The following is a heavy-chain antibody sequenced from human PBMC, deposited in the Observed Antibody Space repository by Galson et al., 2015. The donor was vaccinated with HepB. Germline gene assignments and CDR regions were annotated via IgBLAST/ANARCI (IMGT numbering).Heavy chain of an antibody. CDR3: ARERFFGVAHFDY. Sequence: ETLSLTCTVYGGSFSGYYWSWIRQPPGKGLEWIGEINHSESTNYNPSLKSRVTISVDTSKTQFSLKLRSVTAADTALYYCARERFFGVAHFDYWGQGTLVTVSS. J-gene: IGHJ4*02. V-gene: IGHV4-34*01. D-gene: IGHD3-3*01. CDR1: GGSFSGYY. CDR2: INHSEST.